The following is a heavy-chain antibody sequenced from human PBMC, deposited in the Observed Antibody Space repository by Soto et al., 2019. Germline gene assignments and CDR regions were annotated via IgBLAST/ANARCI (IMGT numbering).Heavy chain of an antibody. V-gene: IGHV4-59*08. CDR1: GGSFIPNY. J-gene: IGHJ5*02. Sequence: SETLSLTCTVSGGSFIPNYWAWILQPPWKGLEWVGYIYYSGTTRYNPSLESRVTLSLETSKSQFSLRLSSVTASDTAVYYCGRLGKYYQSLDPWGQGTLVTVSS. CDR2: IYYSGTT. CDR3: GRLGKYYQSLDP. D-gene: IGHD2-2*01.